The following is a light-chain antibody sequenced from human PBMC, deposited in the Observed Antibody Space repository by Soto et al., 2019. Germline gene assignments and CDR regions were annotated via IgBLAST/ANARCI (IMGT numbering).Light chain of an antibody. Sequence: DIQMTQSPSSLSASVGDRVTITCRASHNINNYLSWYQQKPGKAPKILIYADSNLQSGVPSRFNGSGSGTDFTLTISSLRPEALSTYHCAQSDSTPLTFGGGTKVEI. CDR3: AQSDSTPLT. J-gene: IGKJ4*01. V-gene: IGKV1-39*01. CDR2: ADS. CDR1: HNINNY.